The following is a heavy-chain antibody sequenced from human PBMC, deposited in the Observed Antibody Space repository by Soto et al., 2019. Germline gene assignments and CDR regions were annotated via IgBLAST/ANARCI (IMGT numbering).Heavy chain of an antibody. J-gene: IGHJ4*02. CDR1: GASVTSDDYY. CDR3: ARDPIFYYASSGYGGSYFDY. Sequence: SETLSLTCAVSGASVTSDDYYWSWIRQPPGEGLEWIGYIYHSGSTYDNPSLKSRVSISIDTSQNQFSLKLTSLTAADTAVYYCARDPIFYYASSGYGGSYFDYWGQGSRVTVSS. CDR2: IYHSGST. V-gene: IGHV4-30-4*01. D-gene: IGHD3-22*01.